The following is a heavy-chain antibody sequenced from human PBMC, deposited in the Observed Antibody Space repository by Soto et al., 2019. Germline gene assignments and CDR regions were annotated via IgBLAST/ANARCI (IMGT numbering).Heavy chain of an antibody. CDR2: INPNSGGT. Sequence: QVQLVQSGAEVKKPGASVKVSCKASGYTFTGYYMHWVRQAPGQGLEWMGWINPNSGGTNYAQKFQGRVTITADKSTSTAYMELSCLRSEDTAVYYCASRGRVVATTWEIAAEFDYWGQGTLVTVSS. J-gene: IGHJ4*02. D-gene: IGHD5-12*01. CDR3: ASRGRVVATTWEIAAEFDY. V-gene: IGHV1-2*02. CDR1: GYTFTGYY.